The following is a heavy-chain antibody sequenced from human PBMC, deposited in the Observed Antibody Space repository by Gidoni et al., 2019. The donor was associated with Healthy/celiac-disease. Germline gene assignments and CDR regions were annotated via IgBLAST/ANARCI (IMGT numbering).Heavy chain of an antibody. D-gene: IGHD6-6*01. Sequence: VSCKASGGTFSSYTISWVRQAPGQGLEWMGRIIPILGIANYAQKFQGRVTITADKSTSTAYMELSSLRSEDTAVYYCARDLRWDSSSSEGLSYYYYGMDVWGQGTTVTVSS. CDR3: ARDLRWDSSSSEGLSYYYYGMDV. J-gene: IGHJ6*02. V-gene: IGHV1-69*04. CDR1: GGTFSSYT. CDR2: IIPILGIA.